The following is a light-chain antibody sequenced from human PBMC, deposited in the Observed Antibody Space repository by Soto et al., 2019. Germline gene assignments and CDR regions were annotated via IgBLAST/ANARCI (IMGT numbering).Light chain of an antibody. J-gene: IGKJ1*01. V-gene: IGKV3-20*01. CDR1: QSVSNNY. Sequence: EIVLTQSPGTLSLSPGERXXXXCRASQSVSNNYLAWYQQKAGQAPRLLIYAASTRATGIPDRFSGSGSGTDFILTISRLEPEDFAVYYCQQYGRTFGQGTKVDIK. CDR2: AAS. CDR3: QQYGRT.